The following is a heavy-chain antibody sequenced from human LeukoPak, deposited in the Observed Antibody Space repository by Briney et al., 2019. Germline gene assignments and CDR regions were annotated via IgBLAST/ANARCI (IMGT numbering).Heavy chain of an antibody. Sequence: GESLRLSCVASGFTFRSYAMHWVRQAPGKGLEWVATISYDGSETYYSDSVNGRFTISRDNSRNTLSLQMSRLTTDDSAVYFCARDAGAQDGFHCWGQGTLVTVSS. CDR2: ISYDGSET. V-gene: IGHV3-30*03. CDR3: ARDAGAQDGFHC. J-gene: IGHJ4*02. CDR1: GFTFRSYA.